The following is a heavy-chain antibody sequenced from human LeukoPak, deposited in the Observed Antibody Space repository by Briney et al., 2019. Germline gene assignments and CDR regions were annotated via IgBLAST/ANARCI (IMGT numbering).Heavy chain of an antibody. CDR2: ISAYNGNT. CDR1: GYTFTIYG. J-gene: IGHJ4*02. D-gene: IGHD3-3*01. V-gene: IGHV1-18*01. Sequence: ASVKVSCNASGYTFTIYGISWVRQAPGQGLEWMGWISAYNGNTNYAQKLQGRVTMTTDTSTSTAYMELRSLRSDDTAVYYCARDPGGTNVLRFLEWLFAFDYWGQGTLVTVSS. CDR3: ARDPGGTNVLRFLEWLFAFDY.